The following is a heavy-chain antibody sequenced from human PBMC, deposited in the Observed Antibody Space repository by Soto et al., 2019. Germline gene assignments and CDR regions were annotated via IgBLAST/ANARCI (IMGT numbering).Heavy chain of an antibody. CDR3: AGTTSHQWYYMDV. D-gene: IGHD1-7*01. Sequence: PSQTLSLTCAISGDSVSSNSAAWNWIRLSPSRGLEWLARTYYRSRLYNDYAVFVRSRITVNPDTSKNQFSLQLTSVTPEDTAVYYCAGTTSHQWYYMDVWGKGTTVTVSS. J-gene: IGHJ6*03. CDR1: GDSVSSNSAA. CDR2: TYYRSRLYN. V-gene: IGHV6-1*01.